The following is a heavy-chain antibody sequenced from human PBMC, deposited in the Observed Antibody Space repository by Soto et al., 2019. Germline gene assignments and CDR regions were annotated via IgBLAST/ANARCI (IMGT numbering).Heavy chain of an antibody. D-gene: IGHD2-21*01. Sequence: PGGSLRLSCAASGFTFSSYSMNLVRQAPGKGLEWVSSISSSSSYIYYADSVKGRFTISRDNAKNSLYLQMNSLRAEDTAVYYCARDDSVSFDPWGQGTLVTVSS. J-gene: IGHJ5*02. CDR2: ISSSSSYI. CDR1: GFTFSSYS. V-gene: IGHV3-21*01. CDR3: ARDDSVSFDP.